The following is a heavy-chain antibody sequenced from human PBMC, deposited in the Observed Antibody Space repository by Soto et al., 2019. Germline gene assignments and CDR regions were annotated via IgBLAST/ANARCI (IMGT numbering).Heavy chain of an antibody. D-gene: IGHD3-22*01. CDR1: GFTFSSYG. CDR2: ISYDGSNK. Sequence: GGSLRLSCAASGFTFSSYGMHWVRQAPGKGLEWVAVISYDGSNKYYADSVKGRFTISRDNSKNTLYLQMNSLRAEDTAVYYCAKDRDYYDSSGYYPGYWGQGTLVTVSS. V-gene: IGHV3-30*18. CDR3: AKDRDYYDSSGYYPGY. J-gene: IGHJ4*02.